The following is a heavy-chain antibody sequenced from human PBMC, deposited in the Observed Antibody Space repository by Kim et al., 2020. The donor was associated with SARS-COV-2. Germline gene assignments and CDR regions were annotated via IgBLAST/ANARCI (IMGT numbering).Heavy chain of an antibody. J-gene: IGHJ4*02. V-gene: IGHV3-48*01. CDR3: ARDQAYSYDRTNY. Sequence: ADSVKGRFTISRDNAKISLYLQMNSLRAEDTAVYYCARDQAYSYDRTNYWGQGTLVTVSS. D-gene: IGHD5-18*01.